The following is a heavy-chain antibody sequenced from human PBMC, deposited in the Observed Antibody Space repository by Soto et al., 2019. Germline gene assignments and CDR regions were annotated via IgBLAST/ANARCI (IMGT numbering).Heavy chain of an antibody. CDR2: VYYSGST. J-gene: IGHJ3*02. CDR1: GASISSSY. D-gene: IGHD2-2*01. V-gene: IGHV4-59*06. CDR3: ATYTTSLSAFDI. Sequence: QVQLQESGPGLVKPSETLSLTCTVSGASISSSYWSWIRQSPGKGLEWIGYVYYSGSTYYNPSLKSRVTISVDTSKNQFSLKLSSVTAADTAVYYCATYTTSLSAFDIWGQGTMVTVSS.